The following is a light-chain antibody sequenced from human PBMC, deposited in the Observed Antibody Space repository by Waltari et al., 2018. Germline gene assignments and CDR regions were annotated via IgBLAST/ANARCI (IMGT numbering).Light chain of an antibody. CDR2: KTF. CDR1: QSISNS. CDR3: QQYSSSSMFS. Sequence: DIQLTQSPSTLSASVGDRVTITCRASQSISNSLAWFQQKPGNPPKLLIYKTFNLERGVPSRFSGSGSGTEFTLTITSLQPDDFATYYCQQYSSSSMFSFGQGTKLEIK. J-gene: IGKJ2*03. V-gene: IGKV1-5*03.